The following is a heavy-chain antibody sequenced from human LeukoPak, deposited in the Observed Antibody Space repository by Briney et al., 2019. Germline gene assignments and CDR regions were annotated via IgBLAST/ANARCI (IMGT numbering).Heavy chain of an antibody. Sequence: GGSLRLSCAASGFTFSSHWMSWVRQAPGKGLEWVAKIKHDGSEKYYVDSVKGRFTISRDNAKNSLYLQMNSLRPEDTAVYYCARAPAAARPYYFDYWGQGTLVTVSS. CDR3: ARAPAAARPYYFDY. D-gene: IGHD6-6*01. J-gene: IGHJ4*02. CDR1: GFTFSSHW. CDR2: IKHDGSEK. V-gene: IGHV3-7*01.